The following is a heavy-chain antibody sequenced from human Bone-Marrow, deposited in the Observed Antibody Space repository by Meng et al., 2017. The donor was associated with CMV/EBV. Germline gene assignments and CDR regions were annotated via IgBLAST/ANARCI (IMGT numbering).Heavy chain of an antibody. CDR1: AGSISSRNSYH. V-gene: IGHV4-39*07. CDR2: IFYSGTT. Sequence: SETLSLTCSVSAGSISSRNSYHWAWIRQPPGKGMEWIGNIFYSGTTYYNPSLESRVTISLDTSKNQFSLKLTSVTAADTAVYYCAREPTGFPNWFDPWGQGTLVTVSS. J-gene: IGHJ5*02. CDR3: AREPTGFPNWFDP. D-gene: IGHD4-17*01.